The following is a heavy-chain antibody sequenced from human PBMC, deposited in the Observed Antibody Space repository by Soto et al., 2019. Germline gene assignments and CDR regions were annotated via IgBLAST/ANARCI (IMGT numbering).Heavy chain of an antibody. CDR1: GGSFSGYY. CDR2: INHSGST. J-gene: IGHJ4*02. CDR3: ARRHGGPIDY. Sequence: SETLSLTCAVYGGSFSGYYWSWIRQPPGKGLEWIGEINHSGSTNYNPSLKSRVTISVDTSKNQFSLKLSSVTAADTAVYYCARRHGGPIDYWGQGTLVTVYS. D-gene: IGHD2-15*01. V-gene: IGHV4-34*01.